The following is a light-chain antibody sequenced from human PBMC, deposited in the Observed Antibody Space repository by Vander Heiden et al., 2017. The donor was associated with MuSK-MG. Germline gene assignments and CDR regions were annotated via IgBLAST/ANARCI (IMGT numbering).Light chain of an antibody. CDR1: QSVLYSSNNKTH. CDR2: WAS. Sequence: DIVGTQSPAPLAEYLRVWPTTNGRSSQSVLYSSNNKTHLAWFQQKPGQPPELLLYWASTRESGVPDRFTGRGSGPNFTLTISSLQAEDVPVSYCLQYYGKSHSCGQGAKLEIK. CDR3: LQYYGKSHS. V-gene: IGKV4-1*01. J-gene: IGKJ2*01.